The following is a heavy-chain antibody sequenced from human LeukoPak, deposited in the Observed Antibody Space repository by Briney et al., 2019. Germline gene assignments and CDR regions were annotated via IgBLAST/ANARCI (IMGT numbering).Heavy chain of an antibody. CDR3: ARGQEYYSSSWYVAGSTGDY. J-gene: IGHJ4*02. D-gene: IGHD6-13*01. CDR1: GGSISSSSYY. Sequence: SETLSLTCTVSGGSISSSSYYWGWIRQPPGKGLEWIGSIYYSGSTYYNPSLKSRVTISVDTSKNQFSLKLSSVTAADTAVYYCARGQEYYSSSWYVAGSTGDYWGQGTLVTVSS. V-gene: IGHV4-39*01. CDR2: IYYSGST.